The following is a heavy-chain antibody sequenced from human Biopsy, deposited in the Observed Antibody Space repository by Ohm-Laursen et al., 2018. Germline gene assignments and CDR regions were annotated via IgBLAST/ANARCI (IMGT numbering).Heavy chain of an antibody. CDR1: GYSISTAYH. Sequence: TLSLTCSVSGYSISTAYHWAWIRQPPGKGLEWIASIYHIGSTNYNPSLKSRVSISVDTSKNQFSLRLNSVTAADTAVYYCARATNSTGWPYYYFYGMDVWGQGTTVTVSS. J-gene: IGHJ6*02. V-gene: IGHV4-38-2*02. CDR3: ARATNSTGWPYYYFYGMDV. D-gene: IGHD2/OR15-2a*01. CDR2: IYHIGST.